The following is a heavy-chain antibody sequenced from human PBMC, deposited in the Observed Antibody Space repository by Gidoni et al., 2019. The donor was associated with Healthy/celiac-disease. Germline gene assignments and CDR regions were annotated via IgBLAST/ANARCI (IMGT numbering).Heavy chain of an antibody. D-gene: IGHD3-16*01. CDR1: GCTFSDYY. CDR2: ISSSGSTI. V-gene: IGHV3-11*01. Sequence: QLQLVASGGGLVKPGGSLRLPCPAPGCTFSDYYISWIRQAPGKGLEWVSYISSSGSTIYYADSVKGRFTISRDNAKNSLYLQMNSLRAEDTAVYYCASYAVLNWFDPWGQGTLVTVSS. J-gene: IGHJ5*02. CDR3: ASYAVLNWFDP.